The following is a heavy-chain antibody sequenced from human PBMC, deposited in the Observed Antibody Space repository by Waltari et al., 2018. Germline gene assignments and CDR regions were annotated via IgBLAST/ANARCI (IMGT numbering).Heavy chain of an antibody. CDR1: GFTFNNYH. CDR2: ISSDSNVI. J-gene: IGHJ4*02. V-gene: IGHV3-48*04. CDR3: ARELDHIKDDY. D-gene: IGHD3-3*02. Sequence: EVQLVESGGGLVQPGGSLRLSCAVSGFTFNNYHMNWVRLAPGRGLEWLSYISSDSNVIYYSDSVRGRLTVSRDNAKSSLFLQMNSLRAEDTAVYYCARELDHIKDDYWGQGTLVTVSS.